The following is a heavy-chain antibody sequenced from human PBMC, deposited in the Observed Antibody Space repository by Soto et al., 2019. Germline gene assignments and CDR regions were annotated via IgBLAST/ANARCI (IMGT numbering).Heavy chain of an antibody. Sequence: QVQLQESGPGLVKPSQTLSLTCTVSGGSISSGGYYWSWIRQHPGKGLEWIGYIYYSGSTYYNPSLKSRVTISVDTSKNQFALKLSSVTAADTAVYYYARVYDCSGGSCYRLDYWGQGTLVTVSS. CDR3: ARVYDCSGGSCYRLDY. D-gene: IGHD2-15*01. J-gene: IGHJ4*02. V-gene: IGHV4-31*03. CDR1: GGSISSGGYY. CDR2: IYYSGST.